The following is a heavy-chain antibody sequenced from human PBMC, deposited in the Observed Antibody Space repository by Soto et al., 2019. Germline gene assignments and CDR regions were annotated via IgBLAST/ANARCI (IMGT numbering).Heavy chain of an antibody. J-gene: IGHJ6*03. CDR3: ARAITMVRGVRIYYYYMDV. CDR1: GDSVSSNSAA. V-gene: IGHV6-1*01. CDR2: TYYRSKWYN. Sequence: SQTLSLTCAISGDSVSSNSAAWSWIRQSPSRGLEWLGRTYYRSKWYNDYAVSVKSRITINPDTSKNQFSLQLNSVTPEDTAVYYCARAITMVRGVRIYYYYMDVWGKGTTVTVSS. D-gene: IGHD3-10*01.